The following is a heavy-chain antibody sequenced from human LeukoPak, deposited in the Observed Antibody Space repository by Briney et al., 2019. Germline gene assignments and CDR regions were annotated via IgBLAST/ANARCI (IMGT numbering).Heavy chain of an antibody. CDR1: GGSFSGYF. CDR2: IDHSGST. V-gene: IGHV4-34*01. CDR3: ARGPYYFDGSGMYY. D-gene: IGHD3-22*01. Sequence: SETLSLTCAVYGGSFSGYFWTWIRQPPGKGLEWIGEIDHSGSTNYDPSLKSRVTMSVDTSKDQFSLKLTSVTAADTAVYYCARGPYYFDGSGMYYWGQGTLVTVSS. J-gene: IGHJ4*02.